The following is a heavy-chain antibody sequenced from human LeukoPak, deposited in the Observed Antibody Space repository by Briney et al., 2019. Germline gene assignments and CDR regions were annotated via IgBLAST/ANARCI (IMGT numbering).Heavy chain of an antibody. CDR2: INHSGST. J-gene: IGHJ6*03. Sequence: SETLSLTCAVYGGSFSGYYWSWIRQPPGKGLEWIGEINHSGSTNYNPSLKSRVTISVDTSKNQSSLKLSSVTAADTAVYYCARLVVPAAILAKNYYYYYMDVWGKGTTVTISS. CDR3: ARLVVPAAILAKNYYYYYMDV. D-gene: IGHD2-2*01. CDR1: GGSFSGYY. V-gene: IGHV4-34*01.